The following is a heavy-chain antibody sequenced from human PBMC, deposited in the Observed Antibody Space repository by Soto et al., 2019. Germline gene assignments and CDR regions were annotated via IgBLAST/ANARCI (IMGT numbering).Heavy chain of an antibody. CDR2: IDWDDDK. CDR1: GFSLTTRGVC. D-gene: IGHD5-18*01. Sequence: SGPTLVNPTQTLTLTCTFSGFSLTTRGVCVGWIRQSPGRALEWLTLIDWDDDKYFSTSLKTRLTISKGTSGNQVILTMTNMDPVDTATYYCARGGYNSGLYYFDYWGQGTPVTVSS. J-gene: IGHJ4*02. V-gene: IGHV2-70*01. CDR3: ARGGYNSGLYYFDY.